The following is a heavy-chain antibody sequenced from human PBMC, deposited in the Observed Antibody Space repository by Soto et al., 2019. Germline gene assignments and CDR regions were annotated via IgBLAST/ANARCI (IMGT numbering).Heavy chain of an antibody. CDR2: ISYDGSNK. Sequence: PGGSLRLSCAASGFTFSSYGMHWVRQAPGKGLEWVAVISYDGSNKYCADSVKGRFTISRDNSKNTLYLQMNSLRAEDTAVYYCETGTTPDYWGQGTLVTVSS. D-gene: IGHD1-7*01. V-gene: IGHV3-30*03. CDR1: GFTFSSYG. CDR3: ETGTTPDY. J-gene: IGHJ4*02.